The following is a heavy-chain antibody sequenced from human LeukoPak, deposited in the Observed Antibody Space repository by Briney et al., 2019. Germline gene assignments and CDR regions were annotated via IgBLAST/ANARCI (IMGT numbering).Heavy chain of an antibody. CDR2: INHSGST. D-gene: IGHD3-10*01. V-gene: IGHV4-34*01. Sequence: SETLSLTCAVYGGSFSGYYWSWIRQPPGKGLEWIGEINHSGSTNYNPSLKSRVTISVDTSKNQFSLKLSSVTAADTAVYYCARVERDRYGSGTSFDYWGQGTLVTVSS. CDR3: ARVERDRYGSGTSFDY. CDR1: GGSFSGYY. J-gene: IGHJ4*02.